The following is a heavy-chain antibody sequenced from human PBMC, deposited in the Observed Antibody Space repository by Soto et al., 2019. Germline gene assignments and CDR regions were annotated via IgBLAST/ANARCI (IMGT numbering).Heavy chain of an antibody. D-gene: IGHD3-10*01. CDR2: ISSSGSTI. V-gene: IGHV3-11*01. J-gene: IGHJ6*03. CDR3: ARTMVRGVMTLQHYYYMDF. CDR1: GFTFSDYY. Sequence: QVQLVESGGGLVKPGGSLRLSCAASGFTFSDYYMSWIRQAPGKGLEWVSYISSSGSTIYYADSVKGRFTISRDNAKNSLYVHMNRLRAEDTAVYYCARTMVRGVMTLQHYYYMDFWGKGTTVTVSS.